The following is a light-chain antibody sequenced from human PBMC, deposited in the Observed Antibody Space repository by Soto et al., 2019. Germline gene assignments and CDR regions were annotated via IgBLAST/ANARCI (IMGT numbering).Light chain of an antibody. Sequence: EIMMTQSPATLSVSPLERATLSCRASQSVSSSYLAWYQQKPGQAPRLLIYGASSRATGIPDRFSGSGSGTDSTLTISRLEPEDFAVYYCQQYGSSPPINFGQGTRLEIK. V-gene: IGKV3-20*01. J-gene: IGKJ5*01. CDR3: QQYGSSPPIN. CDR2: GAS. CDR1: QSVSSSY.